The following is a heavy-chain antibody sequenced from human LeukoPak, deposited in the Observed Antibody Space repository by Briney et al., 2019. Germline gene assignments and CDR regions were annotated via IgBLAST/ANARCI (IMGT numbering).Heavy chain of an antibody. V-gene: IGHV3-21*04. D-gene: IGHD6-13*01. J-gene: IGHJ4*02. CDR2: ISSSSNYI. CDR1: GFSFSHYS. CDR3: ARSYSSSWYSDC. Sequence: GGSLRLSCAASGFSFSHYSMNWVRQAPGRGLEWVSSISSSSNYIYYADSVKGRFTISRDNAKNSLYLQMNSLRADDTAVYYCARSYSSSWYSDCWGQGTLVTVSS.